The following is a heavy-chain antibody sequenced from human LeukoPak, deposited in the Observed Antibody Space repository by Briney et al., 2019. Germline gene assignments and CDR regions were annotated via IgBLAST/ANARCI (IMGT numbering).Heavy chain of an antibody. CDR3: AREIWATRDCSSTSCYDAFDI. Sequence: SQTLSLTCAISGDSVSSNSAAWNWITQSPSRGLEWLGRTYYRSKWYNDYAVSVKSRITINPDTSKNQFSLQLNSVTPEDTAVYYCAREIWATRDCSSTSCYDAFDIWGQGTMVTVSS. CDR2: TYYRSKWYN. D-gene: IGHD2-2*01. CDR1: GDSVSSNSAA. J-gene: IGHJ3*02. V-gene: IGHV6-1*01.